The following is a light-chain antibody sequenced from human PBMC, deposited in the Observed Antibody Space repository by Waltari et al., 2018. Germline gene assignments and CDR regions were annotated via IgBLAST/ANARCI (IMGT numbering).Light chain of an antibody. V-gene: IGKV1-12*01. CDR3: QQTDRFPRT. J-gene: IGKJ1*01. Sequence: DIQMTQSPFSVSASVGDTVTITCRASQGISTWLAWYQQKPGKAPKFLIHGASTLQSGVPSRCSGSGSGTEFTLTITSLQTEDFATYYCQQTDRFPRTFGQGTRVEIK. CDR1: QGISTW. CDR2: GAS.